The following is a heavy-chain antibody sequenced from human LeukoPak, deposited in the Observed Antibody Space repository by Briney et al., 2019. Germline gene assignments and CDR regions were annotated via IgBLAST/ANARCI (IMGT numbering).Heavy chain of an antibody. CDR1: GFTFSGSA. CDR3: TRRGRGFGELLID. D-gene: IGHD3-10*01. CDR2: IRNKANNYAT. V-gene: IGHV3-73*01. J-gene: IGHJ4*02. Sequence: PGGSLKLSCAASGFTFSGSAMHWVRQASGKGLEWVGRIRNKANNYATAYAASVKGRSTISRDDSKNTAYLQMNSLKTEDTALYYCTRRGRGFGELLIDWGQGTLVTVSS.